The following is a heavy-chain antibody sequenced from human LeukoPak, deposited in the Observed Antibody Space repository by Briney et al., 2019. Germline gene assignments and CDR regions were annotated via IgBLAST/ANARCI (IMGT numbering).Heavy chain of an antibody. CDR3: ARDSGNERLGVYFDY. J-gene: IGHJ4*02. D-gene: IGHD7-27*01. V-gene: IGHV4-4*07. Sequence: PSETLSLTCTVSGGSISTYYWNWIRQPAGKGLEWIGRIYTTGTTNYNPSLKGRLTMPVDTSKNQFSLKLSSVTAADTAVYYCARDSGNERLGVYFDYWGQGTLVTVSS. CDR2: IYTTGTT. CDR1: GGSISTYY.